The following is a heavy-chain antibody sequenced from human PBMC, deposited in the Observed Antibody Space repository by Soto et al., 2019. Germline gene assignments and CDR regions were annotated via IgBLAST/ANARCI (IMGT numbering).Heavy chain of an antibody. CDR3: AGARDTVTTYFYAMDV. D-gene: IGHD4-17*01. CDR1: GFTFRNYA. CDR2: VSYDGSMK. V-gene: IGHV3-30-3*01. J-gene: IGHJ6*02. Sequence: QVQLVESGGGVVQPGRSLGISCAASGFTFRNYAIHWVRQAPGKGLEWVAAVSYDGSMKYYVDSVKVRFTISRDPSKNKLYLQMNSLRAEDTAVYFCAGARDTVTTYFYAMDVWGQGTTVIVSS.